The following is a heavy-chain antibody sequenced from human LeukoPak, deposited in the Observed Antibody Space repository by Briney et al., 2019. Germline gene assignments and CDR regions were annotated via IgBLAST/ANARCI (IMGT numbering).Heavy chain of an antibody. CDR1: GFTFSSYS. V-gene: IGHV3-48*01. D-gene: IGHD3-22*01. Sequence: GGSLRLSCAASGFTFSSYSMNWVRQAPGKGLEWVSYISSSSSTIYYADSVKGRFTISRDNAKNSLYLQMNSLRAEDTAVYYCAREMNYYDSSGYYWAWGQGTLVTVSS. J-gene: IGHJ5*02. CDR2: ISSSSSTI. CDR3: AREMNYYDSSGYYWA.